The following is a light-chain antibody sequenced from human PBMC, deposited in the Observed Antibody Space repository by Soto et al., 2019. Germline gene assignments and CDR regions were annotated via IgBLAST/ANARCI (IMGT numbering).Light chain of an antibody. V-gene: IGKV1-27*01. J-gene: IGKJ5*01. CDR1: QVISNY. CDR2: AAS. CDR3: QKYNSAPLA. Sequence: DIQMTQSPSSLSASVGDRVTITCRASQVISNYLACYQQKPGKVPKLLIYAASTLQSGVPSRFSGSGSGTDFTLTISSLQPEDVATYYCQKYNSAPLAFGQGTRLEIK.